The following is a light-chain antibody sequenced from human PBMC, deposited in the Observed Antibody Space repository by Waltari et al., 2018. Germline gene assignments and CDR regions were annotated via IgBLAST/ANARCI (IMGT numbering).Light chain of an antibody. Sequence: TVLTQAPGTLSLSPGERTTHSGRPSHRVSKPVSWYQQKPGQPPRLLIYDASSRASGIPDRFSGSGSGTDFSPTSSRLDPEFFAVYYCQKDGTLPATFGQGTKVEIK. CDR1: HRVSKP. J-gene: IGKJ1*01. CDR3: QKDGTLPAT. V-gene: IGKV3-20*01. CDR2: DAS.